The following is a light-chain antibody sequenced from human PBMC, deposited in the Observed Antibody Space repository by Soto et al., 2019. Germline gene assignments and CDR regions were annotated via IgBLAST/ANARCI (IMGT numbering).Light chain of an antibody. Sequence: EIQMTQSPSTLSASVGDRGTITCRASQSISNWLAWYQQKPGKAPKLLIYKASTLKSGVPSRFSGSGSGTEFTLTISSLQPDDFATYYCQHYNSYSEAFGQGTKVDIK. J-gene: IGKJ1*01. CDR1: QSISNW. CDR2: KAS. V-gene: IGKV1-5*03. CDR3: QHYNSYSEA.